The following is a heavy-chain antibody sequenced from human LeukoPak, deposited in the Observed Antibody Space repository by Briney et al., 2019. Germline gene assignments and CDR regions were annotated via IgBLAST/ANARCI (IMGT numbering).Heavy chain of an antibody. CDR1: GYTLTELS. D-gene: IGHD6-13*01. Sequence: ASVKEGRKVSGYTLTELSMHWVRQAPGKGLEWMGGFDPEDGETIYAQKFQGRVTMTEDTSTDTAYMELSSLRSEDTAVYYCATRRRVSREAWGQGTLVTVSS. CDR3: ATRRRVSREA. J-gene: IGHJ5*02. CDR2: FDPEDGET. V-gene: IGHV1-24*01.